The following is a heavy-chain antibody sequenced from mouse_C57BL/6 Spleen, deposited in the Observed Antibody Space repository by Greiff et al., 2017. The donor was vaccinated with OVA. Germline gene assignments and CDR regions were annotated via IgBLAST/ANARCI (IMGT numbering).Heavy chain of an antibody. J-gene: IGHJ4*01. D-gene: IGHD1-1*01. V-gene: IGHV5-6*01. Sequence: EVQLQESGGDLVKPGGSLKLSCAASGFTFSSYGMSWVRQTPDKRLEWVATISSGGSYTYYPDSVKGRCTISRDNAKNTLYLQMSSLKSEDTAMYYCARPITTVVATDYAMDYWGQGTSVTVSS. CDR1: GFTFSSYG. CDR2: ISSGGSYT. CDR3: ARPITTVVATDYAMDY.